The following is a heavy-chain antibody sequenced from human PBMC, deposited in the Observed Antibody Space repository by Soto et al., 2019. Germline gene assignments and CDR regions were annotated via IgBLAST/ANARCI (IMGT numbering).Heavy chain of an antibody. CDR3: ARDKARQQLGGNYYYIMDV. V-gene: IGHV1-69*12. J-gene: IGHJ6*01. D-gene: IGHD3-3*02. CDR2: IMPVFPTP. Sequence: QVQLVQSGAEVKKPGSSVKVSCKTSGGTFRTSAISWVRQAPGQGLEWMGGIMPVFPTPDYAQKFQGRVTSTADESTSTAYMKLSSLRSEETAGYYCARDKARQQLGGNYYYIMDVWGQGSTVTVSS. CDR1: GGTFRTSA.